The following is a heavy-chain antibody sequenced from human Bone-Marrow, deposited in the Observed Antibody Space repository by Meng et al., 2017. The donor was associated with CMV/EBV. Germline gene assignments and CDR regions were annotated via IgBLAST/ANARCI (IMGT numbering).Heavy chain of an antibody. CDR1: GVMFSTYW. CDR2: INPDGSST. J-gene: IGHJ4*02. Sequence: GESLKISCAASGVMFSTYWRNWVRQAAGKGLVWVSRINPDGSSTSYADSVKGRSTVSTDNAKSTLYLQMNSLRDEDTAVYYCAGRDLWSGYDYWGQGTLVTVSS. D-gene: IGHD3-3*01. CDR3: AGRDLWSGYDY. V-gene: IGHV3-74*01.